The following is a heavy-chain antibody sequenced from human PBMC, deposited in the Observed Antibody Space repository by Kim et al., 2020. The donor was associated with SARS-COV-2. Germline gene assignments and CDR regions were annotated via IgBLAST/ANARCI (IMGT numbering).Heavy chain of an antibody. J-gene: IGHJ6*02. D-gene: IGHD2-21*02. CDR3: AKDLGYRKVTALMFYYYGMDV. CDR2: IWYDGSNK. CDR1: GFTFSSYA. V-gene: IGHV3-33*06. Sequence: GGSLRLSCAASGFTFSSYAMHWVRQAPGKGLEWVAVIWYDGSNKYYADSVKGRFTISRDNSKNTLYLQMNSLRAEDTAVYYCAKDLGYRKVTALMFYYYGMDVWGQGTTVTVSS.